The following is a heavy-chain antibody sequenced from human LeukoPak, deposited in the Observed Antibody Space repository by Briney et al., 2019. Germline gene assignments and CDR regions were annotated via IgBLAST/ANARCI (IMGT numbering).Heavy chain of an antibody. Sequence: GRSLRLSCTTSGFTFGNYAMSWVRQAPGKGLEWVGFIRSKTYGGTTRYAASVKGRFTISRDDSKSIAYLQMNSLRTEDTAVYYCIREPYDILTGHFDYWGQGTLVTVSS. D-gene: IGHD3-9*01. V-gene: IGHV3-49*04. CDR3: IREPYDILTGHFDY. J-gene: IGHJ4*02. CDR2: IRSKTYGGTT. CDR1: GFTFGNYA.